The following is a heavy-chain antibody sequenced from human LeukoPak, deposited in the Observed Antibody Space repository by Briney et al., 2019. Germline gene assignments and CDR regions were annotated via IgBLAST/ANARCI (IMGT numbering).Heavy chain of an antibody. V-gene: IGHV1-2*06. Sequence: ASAKVSCKASGYTFTGYYMHWVRQAPGQGLEWMGRINPNSGGTNYAQKFQGRVTMTRDTSISTAYMELSRLRSDDTAVYYCATSSSSWYPIDPWGQGTLVTVSS. J-gene: IGHJ5*02. D-gene: IGHD6-13*01. CDR1: GYTFTGYY. CDR2: INPNSGGT. CDR3: ATSSSSWYPIDP.